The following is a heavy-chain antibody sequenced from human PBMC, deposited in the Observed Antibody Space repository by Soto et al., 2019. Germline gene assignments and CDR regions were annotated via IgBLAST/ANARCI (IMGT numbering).Heavy chain of an antibody. D-gene: IGHD3-3*01. CDR1: GFTFSSYS. CDR3: ATDYDFWSGYYDAFDI. Sequence: GESLKISCAASGFTFSSYSMNWVRQAPGKGLEWVSSISSSSSYIYYADSVKGRFTISRDNAKNSLYLQMNSLRAEDTAVYYCATDYDFWSGYYDAFDIWGQGTMVTVSS. CDR2: ISSSSSYI. V-gene: IGHV3-21*01. J-gene: IGHJ3*02.